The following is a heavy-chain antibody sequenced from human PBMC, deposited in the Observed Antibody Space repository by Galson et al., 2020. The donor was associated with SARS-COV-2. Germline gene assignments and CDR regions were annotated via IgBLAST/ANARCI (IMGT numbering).Heavy chain of an antibody. CDR3: ARVRYYDGMDV. V-gene: IGHV7-4-1*02. Sequence: ASVKVSCKASGFTFTTYAMNWVRQAPGQGLEWMGWINTHTGNPAYAPGFTGRFVFSLDTSVSTAYLQISSLKAEDTAVYYCARVRYYDGMDVWGQGTTGTGSS. CDR2: INTHTGNP. CDR1: GFTFTTYA. J-gene: IGHJ6*02. D-gene: IGHD4-17*01.